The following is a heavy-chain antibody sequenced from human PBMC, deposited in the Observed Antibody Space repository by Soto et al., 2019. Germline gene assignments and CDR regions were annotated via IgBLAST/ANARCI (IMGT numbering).Heavy chain of an antibody. CDR3: AKDPRIGAAGTGDY. Sequence: LRLSCAASGFTFSSYAMGWVRQAPGKGLAWVSTISGSGVSTYYADSVKGRFTISRDNSKNTLYLQMNSLRAEDTALYYCAKDPRIGAAGTGDYWGQGTLVTVSS. V-gene: IGHV3-23*01. D-gene: IGHD6-13*01. CDR2: ISGSGVST. J-gene: IGHJ4*02. CDR1: GFTFSSYA.